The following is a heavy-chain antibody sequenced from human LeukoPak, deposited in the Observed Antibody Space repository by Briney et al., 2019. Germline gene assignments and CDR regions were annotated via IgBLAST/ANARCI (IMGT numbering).Heavy chain of an antibody. CDR1: GFSFRAYA. Sequence: GGSLRLSCAASGFSFRAYAMTWVRQAPGKGLEWVSGISGSGGRYYADSVKDRFTISRDNSKDTLYLQMNSLRAEDTAVYYCAKSMGSIDHDYWGQGTLVTVSS. CDR2: ISGSGGR. D-gene: IGHD1-26*01. CDR3: AKSMGSIDHDY. V-gene: IGHV3-23*01. J-gene: IGHJ4*02.